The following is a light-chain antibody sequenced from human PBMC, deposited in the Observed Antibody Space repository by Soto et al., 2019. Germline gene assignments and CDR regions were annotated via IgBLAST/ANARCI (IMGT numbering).Light chain of an antibody. CDR2: GAS. J-gene: IGKJ3*01. CDR3: QQYGSLRFT. Sequence: EIVLTQSPGTLSLSPGERATLSCRASQSVSSSYLAWYQQKPGQAPRLLIYGASSRATGIPDRFSGSGSGTDFTLTISRLEPEDFAVYYCQQYGSLRFTFRPGTKVDIK. V-gene: IGKV3-20*01. CDR1: QSVSSSY.